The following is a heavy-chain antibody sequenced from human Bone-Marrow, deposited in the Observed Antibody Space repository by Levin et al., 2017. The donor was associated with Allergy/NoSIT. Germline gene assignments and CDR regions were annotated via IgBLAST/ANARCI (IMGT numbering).Heavy chain of an antibody. CDR3: ASQRRRPPRVGWFDR. J-gene: IGHJ5*02. V-gene: IGHV3-21*01. CDR2: IAAGGGFI. CDR1: GFNFSSYT. D-gene: IGHD6-25*01. Sequence: GGSLRLSCVGSGFNFSSYTMNWVRQAPGMGLEWVSSIAAGGGFIGYADSVDGRFSIFRDNTKNTLFLDMNSLKGEDTAVYYCASQRRRPPRVGWFDRWGQGTRVTVSS.